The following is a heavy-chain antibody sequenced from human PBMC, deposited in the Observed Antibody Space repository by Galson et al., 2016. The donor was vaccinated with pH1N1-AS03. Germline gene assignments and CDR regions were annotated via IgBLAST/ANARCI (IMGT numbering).Heavy chain of an antibody. Sequence: ETLSLTCAVSGGSIIGRNGWSWVRQPPGKGLEWIGEIFHSGTTNFNPSLKSRVTLSLDKSKNQFSLKLTSVSAADTAVYYCARALKSDFWTGYAKNYLDPWGQGTLVTISS. V-gene: IGHV4-4*02. J-gene: IGHJ5*02. CDR2: IFHSGTT. CDR3: ARALKSDFWTGYAKNYLDP. CDR1: GGSIIGRNG. D-gene: IGHD3/OR15-3a*01.